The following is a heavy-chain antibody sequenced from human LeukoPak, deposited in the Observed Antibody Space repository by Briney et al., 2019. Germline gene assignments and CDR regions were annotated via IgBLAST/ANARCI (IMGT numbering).Heavy chain of an antibody. CDR3: ARGRYYDFWSGHYADY. CDR1: GGSFSGYY. Sequence: SETLSLTCAVYGGSFSGYYWSWVRQPPGKGLEWIGEINHSGSTNYNPSLKSRVTISVDTSKNQFSLKLSSVTAADMAVYYCARGRYYDFWSGHYADYWGQGTLVTVSS. J-gene: IGHJ4*02. V-gene: IGHV4-34*01. CDR2: INHSGST. D-gene: IGHD3-3*01.